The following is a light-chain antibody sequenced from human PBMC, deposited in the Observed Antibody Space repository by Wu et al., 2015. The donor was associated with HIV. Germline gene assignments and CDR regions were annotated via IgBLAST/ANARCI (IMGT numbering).Light chain of an antibody. J-gene: IGKJ2*01. CDR3: HQYGSWIPSIK. CDR2: GAS. Sequence: DSVLTQSPGTLSLSPGERATLSCRASQRMSSSYIAWYQQKPGQAPRLLIYGASTRAADIPDRFSGSGSGTDFSLTISRLEPEDSAVYYCHQYGSWIPSIKFGQGTKAGDQT. CDR1: QRMSSSY. V-gene: IGKV3-20*01.